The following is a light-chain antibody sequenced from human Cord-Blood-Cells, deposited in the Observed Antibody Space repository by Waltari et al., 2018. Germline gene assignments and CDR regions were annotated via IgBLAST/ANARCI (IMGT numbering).Light chain of an antibody. CDR2: SNN. CDR3: AAGDDSLNGWV. CDR1: SSNIGSNT. Sequence: QSVLTQPPPASGTTGPRVTISCSRSSSNIGSNTGNWYQQHPGTAPKLLTYSNNQRPSGVPDRFSGSKSGTSVSLAISGLQSEDEADYYCAAGDDSLNGWVFGGGTKLTVL. J-gene: IGLJ3*02. V-gene: IGLV1-44*01.